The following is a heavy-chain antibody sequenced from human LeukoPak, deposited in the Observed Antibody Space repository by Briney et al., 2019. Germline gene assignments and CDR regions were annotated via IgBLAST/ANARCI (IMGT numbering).Heavy chain of an antibody. CDR1: GGSISSGGYS. V-gene: IGHV4-30-2*01. D-gene: IGHD1-1*01. Sequence: SETLSLTCAVSGGSISSGGYSWSWIRHPPGKGLEWIGYIYYSGSTYYNPSLKSRVTISVDRSKNQFSLKLSSVTAADTAVYYCARGVQNVVSKHGNWFDPWGQGTLVTVSS. J-gene: IGHJ5*02. CDR2: IYYSGST. CDR3: ARGVQNVVSKHGNWFDP.